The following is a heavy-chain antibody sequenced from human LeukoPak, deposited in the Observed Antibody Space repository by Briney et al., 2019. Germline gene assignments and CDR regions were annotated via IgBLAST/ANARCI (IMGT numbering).Heavy chain of an antibody. CDR3: AREGLATAVLDY. V-gene: IGHV3-21*01. CDR1: GLTFSSYS. CDR2: ISSSSSYI. J-gene: IGHJ4*02. Sequence: GGSLRLSCAASGLTFSSYSMNWVRQAPGKGLEWVSSISSSSSYIYYADSVKGRFTISRDNAKNSLYLQMNSLRAEDTAVYYCAREGLATAVLDYWGQGTLVAVSS. D-gene: IGHD5-24*01.